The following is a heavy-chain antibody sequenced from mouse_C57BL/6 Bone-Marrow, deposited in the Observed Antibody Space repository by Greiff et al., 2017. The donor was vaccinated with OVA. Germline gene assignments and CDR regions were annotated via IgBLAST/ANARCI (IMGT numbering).Heavy chain of an antibody. CDR3: AREGTGSWFAY. J-gene: IGHJ3*01. D-gene: IGHD4-1*01. CDR2: SRNKANDYTT. CDR1: GFTFSDFY. V-gene: IGHV7-1*01. Sequence: EVQGVESGGGLVQSGRSLRLSCATSGFTFSDFYMEWVRQAPGKGLEWIAASRNKANDYTTEYSASVKGRFIVSRDTSQSILYLQMNARRAEDTAIYYCAREGTGSWFAYWGQGTLVTVSA.